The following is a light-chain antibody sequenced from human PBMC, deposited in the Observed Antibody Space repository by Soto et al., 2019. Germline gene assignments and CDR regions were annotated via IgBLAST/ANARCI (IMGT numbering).Light chain of an antibody. CDR3: SSYTSISPYV. CDR2: DVR. V-gene: IGLV2-14*01. Sequence: LTQPASVSGSPGQSITISCTGTSSDVGGYNFVSWYQQHPGKAPKLMIYDVRNRPSGVSNRFSGSKSVNTASLTISGLQAEDEADYYCSSYTSISPYVFGTGTKVTVL. CDR1: SSDVGGYNF. J-gene: IGLJ1*01.